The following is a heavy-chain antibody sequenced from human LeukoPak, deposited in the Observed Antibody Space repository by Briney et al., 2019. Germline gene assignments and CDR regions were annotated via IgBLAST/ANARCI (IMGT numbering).Heavy chain of an antibody. D-gene: IGHD6-13*01. CDR1: GGTFSSYA. Sequence: SVKVSCKASGGTFSSYAISWVRQAPGQGFEWMGRIIPILGIANYAQKFQGRVTITADKSTSTAYMELSSLRSEDTAVYYCARDSRPSTAAAGDFDYWGQGTLVTVSS. CDR3: ARDSRPSTAAAGDFDY. J-gene: IGHJ4*02. V-gene: IGHV1-69*04. CDR2: IIPILGIA.